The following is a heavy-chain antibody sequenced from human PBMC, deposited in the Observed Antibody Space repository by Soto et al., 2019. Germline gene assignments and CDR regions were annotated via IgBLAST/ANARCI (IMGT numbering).Heavy chain of an antibody. CDR1: GGAITAYY. CDR2: VYSTGST. D-gene: IGHD3-22*01. CDR3: ARDEYYDSNNWFDH. V-gene: IGHV4-4*07. Sequence: SETLSLTCTVSGGAITAYYWSWIRQPVGEGLQWIGRVYSTGSTNYDPSLRSRVTMSVDTSQNQFFLRLSSVTAADTAVYYCARDEYYDSNNWFDHWGQGILVTVSS. J-gene: IGHJ5*02.